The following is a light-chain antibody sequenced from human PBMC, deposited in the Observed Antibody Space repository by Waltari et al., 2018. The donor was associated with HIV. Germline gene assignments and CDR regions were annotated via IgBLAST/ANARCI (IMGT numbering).Light chain of an antibody. CDR3: QQYGGSPPGVT. CDR2: GAS. V-gene: IGKV3-20*01. Sequence: EIVLTQSPGPLSLSPGERATLSCRASQSLSSSYLTWYQQKPGQAPRLLIYGASSRATGIPDRFSGSGSGTDFTLTISRLEPEDFAVYYCQQYGGSPPGVTFSQGTRLEIK. J-gene: IGKJ5*01. CDR1: QSLSSSY.